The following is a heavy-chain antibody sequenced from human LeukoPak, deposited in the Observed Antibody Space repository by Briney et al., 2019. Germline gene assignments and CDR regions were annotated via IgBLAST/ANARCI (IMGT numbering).Heavy chain of an antibody. CDR2: IRYDGSNK. J-gene: IGHJ4*02. V-gene: IGHV3-30*02. Sequence: PGGSLRLSCAASGFTFSSYGMHWVRQAPGKGLEWVAFIRYDGSNKYYADSVKGRFTISRDNSKNTPYLQMNSLRAEDTAVYYCADGYSSGWYFDYWGQGTLVTVSS. D-gene: IGHD6-19*01. CDR1: GFTFSSYG. CDR3: ADGYSSGWYFDY.